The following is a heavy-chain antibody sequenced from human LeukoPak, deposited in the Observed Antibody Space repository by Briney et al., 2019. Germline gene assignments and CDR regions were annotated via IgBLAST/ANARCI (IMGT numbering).Heavy chain of an antibody. Sequence: ASVKVSCKASGYTFTSYYMHWVRQAPGQGLEWMGIINPSGGSTSYAQKFQGRVTMTRDMSTSTVYMGLSSLRSEDTAVYYCARDYYYDSSGFYFDYWGQGTLVTVSS. J-gene: IGHJ4*02. V-gene: IGHV1-46*01. CDR2: INPSGGST. CDR3: ARDYYYDSSGFYFDY. CDR1: GYTFTSYY. D-gene: IGHD3-22*01.